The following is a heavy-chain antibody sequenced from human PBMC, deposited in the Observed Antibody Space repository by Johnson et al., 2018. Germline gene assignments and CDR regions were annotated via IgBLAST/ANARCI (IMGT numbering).Heavy chain of an antibody. J-gene: IGHJ6*02. CDR1: GFTFSSYG. CDR3: ARQPTDYGDSYYYYGMEV. Sequence: VQLVESGGGVVQPGRSLRLSCAASGFTFSSYGMHWVRQAPGKGLEWVAVISYDGSNKYYADSVKGRFTISRDNSKNTLYLQMNSLRAEDTAVYYCARQPTDYGDSYYYYGMEVWGQGTTVTVSS. CDR2: ISYDGSNK. V-gene: IGHV3-30*03. D-gene: IGHD4-17*01.